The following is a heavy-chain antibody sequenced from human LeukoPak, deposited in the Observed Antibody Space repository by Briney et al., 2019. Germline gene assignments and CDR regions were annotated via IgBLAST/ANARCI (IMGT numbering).Heavy chain of an antibody. CDR3: ARGSVAGTDY. CDR1: GFTFSSYAM. CDR2: IYHSGST. V-gene: IGHV4-4*02. J-gene: IGHJ4*02. Sequence: GSLRLSCAASGFTFSSYAMSWVRQPPGKGLEWIGEIYHSGSTNYNPSLKSRVTISVDKSKNQFSLKLSSVTAADTAVYYCARGSVAGTDYWGQGTLVTVSS. D-gene: IGHD6-19*01.